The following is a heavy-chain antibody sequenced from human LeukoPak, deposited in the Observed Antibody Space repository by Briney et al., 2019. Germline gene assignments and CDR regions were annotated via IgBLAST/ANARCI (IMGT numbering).Heavy chain of an antibody. V-gene: IGHV1-18*01. Sequence: ASVKVSCKASGYTFISYGISWVRQAPGQGLEWMGWISAYNGNTNYAQKLQGRVTMTTDTSTSTAYMELRSLRSDDTAVYYCARTTYYYGSNAFDIWGQGTMVTVSS. CDR2: ISAYNGNT. J-gene: IGHJ3*02. CDR3: ARTTYYYGSNAFDI. CDR1: GYTFISYG. D-gene: IGHD3-10*01.